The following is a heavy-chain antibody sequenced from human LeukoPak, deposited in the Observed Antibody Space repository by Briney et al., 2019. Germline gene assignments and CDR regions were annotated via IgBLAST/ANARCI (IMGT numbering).Heavy chain of an antibody. CDR3: ARGMVRGVIITAFDYYYYMDV. CDR1: GFTFDDYG. J-gene: IGHJ6*03. CDR2: INWNGGST. D-gene: IGHD3-10*01. V-gene: IGHV3-20*04. Sequence: GGSLRLSCAASGFTFDDYGMSWVRQAPGKGLEWVSGINWNGGSTGYADSVKGRFTISRDNAKNSLYLQMNSLRAEDTALYYCARGMVRGVIITAFDYYYYMDVWGKGTTVTVSS.